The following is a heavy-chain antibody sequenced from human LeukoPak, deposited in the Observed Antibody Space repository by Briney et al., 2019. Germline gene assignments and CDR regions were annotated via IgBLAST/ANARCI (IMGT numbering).Heavy chain of an antibody. CDR1: GFTFSSYA. J-gene: IGHJ4*02. CDR2: IWYDGSNK. V-gene: IGHV3-30-3*02. D-gene: IGHD3-3*01. CDR3: AKDSDVWSGYFDY. Sequence: RSLRLSCAASGFTFSSYAMHWVLQPPGKGLEWVAVIWYDGSNKYYADSVKGRFTISRDNSKNTLYLQMNNLRAEDTAVYSCAKDSDVWSGYFDYWGQGTLVTVSS.